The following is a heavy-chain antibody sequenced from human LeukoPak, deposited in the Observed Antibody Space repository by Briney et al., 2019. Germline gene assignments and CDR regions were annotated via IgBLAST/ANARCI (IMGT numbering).Heavy chain of an antibody. Sequence: SETLSLTCTVSSGSISSYYWSWIRQPPGKGLEWIGYIYYSGSTSYNPSLKSRVAMSLDTSKNQFSLKLSSVTAADTAVYYCARDFGSSGWYGAFDYWGQGTLVTVSS. CDR2: IYYSGST. J-gene: IGHJ4*02. CDR1: SGSISSYY. CDR3: ARDFGSSGWYGAFDY. D-gene: IGHD6-19*01. V-gene: IGHV4-59*01.